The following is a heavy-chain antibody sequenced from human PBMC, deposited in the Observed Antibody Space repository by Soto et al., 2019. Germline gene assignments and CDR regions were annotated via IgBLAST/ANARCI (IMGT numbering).Heavy chain of an antibody. CDR3: ARVSYYDSSGYYLVPDH. J-gene: IGHJ4*02. CDR2: IIPIFGTA. D-gene: IGHD3-22*01. V-gene: IGHV1-69*13. Sequence: SVKVSCKASGGTCSSYAISWVRQAPGQGLEWMGGIIPIFGTANYAQKFQGRVTITADESTSTAYMELSSLRSEDTAVYYCARVSYYDSSGYYLVPDHWGQGTLVTVPS. CDR1: GGTCSSYA.